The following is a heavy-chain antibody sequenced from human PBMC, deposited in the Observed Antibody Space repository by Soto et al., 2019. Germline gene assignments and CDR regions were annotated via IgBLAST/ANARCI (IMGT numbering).Heavy chain of an antibody. J-gene: IGHJ4*02. Sequence: GGSLRLSCAASGFTFSSYAMSWVRQAPGKGLEWVSAISGSGGSTYYADSVKGRFTISRDNSKNTLYLQMNSLRAEDTAVYYCANMIFDYGDFHDYWGQGTLVTVSS. CDR1: GFTFSSYA. D-gene: IGHD4-17*01. CDR3: ANMIFDYGDFHDY. V-gene: IGHV3-23*01. CDR2: ISGSGGST.